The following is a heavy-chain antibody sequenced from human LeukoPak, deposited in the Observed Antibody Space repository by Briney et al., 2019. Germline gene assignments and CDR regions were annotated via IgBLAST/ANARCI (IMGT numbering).Heavy chain of an antibody. CDR2: ISYDGSNK. V-gene: IGHV3-30*18. Sequence: GRSLRLSCAASGFTFSSYGMPWVRQAPGKGLEWVAVISYDGSNKYYADSVKGRFTISRDNSKNTLYLQMNSLRAEDTAVYYCAKVITGTTLVVDYWGQGTLVTVSS. D-gene: IGHD1-7*01. CDR1: GFTFSSYG. CDR3: AKVITGTTLVVDY. J-gene: IGHJ4*02.